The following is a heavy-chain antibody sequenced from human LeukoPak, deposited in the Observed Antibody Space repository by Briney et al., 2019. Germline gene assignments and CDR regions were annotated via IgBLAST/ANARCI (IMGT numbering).Heavy chain of an antibody. J-gene: IGHJ4*02. CDR2: ISSSSSYI. CDR1: GFTFDDYA. Sequence: GGSLRLSCAASGFTFDDYAMHWVRQAPGEGLEWVSSISSSSSYIYYADSVKGRFTISRDNAKNSLYLQMNSLRAEDTAVYYCARYQVREPVDYWGQGTLVTVSS. CDR3: ARYQVREPVDY. D-gene: IGHD1-26*01. V-gene: IGHV3-21*01.